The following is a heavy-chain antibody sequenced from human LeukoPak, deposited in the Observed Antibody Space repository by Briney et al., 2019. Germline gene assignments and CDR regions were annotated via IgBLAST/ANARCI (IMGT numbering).Heavy chain of an antibody. V-gene: IGHV1-2*02. Sequence: ASVKVSCKASGYTFTGYYMHWVRQAPGQGLEWMGWINPNSGGTNYAQKFQGRVTMTRDTSISTAYMELSRLRSDDTAVYYCAVAQAYSSGWYSQYYYYGMDVWGQGTTVTVSS. J-gene: IGHJ6*02. CDR3: AVAQAYSSGWYSQYYYYGMDV. D-gene: IGHD6-19*01. CDR2: INPNSGGT. CDR1: GYTFTGYY.